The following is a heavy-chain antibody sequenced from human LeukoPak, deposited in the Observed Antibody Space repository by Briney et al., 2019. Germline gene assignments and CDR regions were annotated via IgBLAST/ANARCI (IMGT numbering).Heavy chain of an antibody. CDR2: IHHSGST. CDR3: ARRHTLGTVTRNWFDP. Sequence: KASEALSLTCAVSGYSIRSGYYWGWIRQPPGKGLEWIGSIHHSGSTYFNPSLKSRLTISVDTSKNQFSLKLSSVTAADTAVYYCARRHTLGTVTRNWFDPWGQGTLVTVSS. D-gene: IGHD4-17*01. CDR1: GYSIRSGYY. J-gene: IGHJ5*02. V-gene: IGHV4-38-2*01.